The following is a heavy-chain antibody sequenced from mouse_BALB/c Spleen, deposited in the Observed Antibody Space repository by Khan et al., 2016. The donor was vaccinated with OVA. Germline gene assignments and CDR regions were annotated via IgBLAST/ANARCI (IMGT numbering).Heavy chain of an antibody. CDR2: IYPGDGDT. CDR3: ASHYGSYFDY. CDR1: GYTFTRYW. J-gene: IGHJ2*01. Sequence: VQLQQSGAELARPGASVKLSCKASGYTFTRYWMQWVKQRPGQGLEWIGAIYPGDGDTKSTQKFKGTATLTADKSSSTAYMELSSLASEDSAVYYCASHYGSYFDYWGQGTTLTVSA. V-gene: IGHV1-87*01. D-gene: IGHD2-1*01.